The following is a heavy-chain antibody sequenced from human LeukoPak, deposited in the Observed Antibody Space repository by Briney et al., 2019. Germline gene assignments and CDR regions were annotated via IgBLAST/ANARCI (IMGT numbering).Heavy chain of an antibody. CDR3: ARDRYDFWSGYPDY. CDR1: GYTFTGYY. J-gene: IGHJ4*02. D-gene: IGHD3-3*01. CDR2: INPNSGGT. V-gene: IGHV1-2*02. Sequence: GASVKVSCKASGYTFTGYYMHWVRQAPGQGLEWMGWINPNSGGTNYAQKFQGRVTMTRDTSISTAYMELSRLRSDDTAVYYCARDRYDFWSGYPDYWGQGTLVTVSS.